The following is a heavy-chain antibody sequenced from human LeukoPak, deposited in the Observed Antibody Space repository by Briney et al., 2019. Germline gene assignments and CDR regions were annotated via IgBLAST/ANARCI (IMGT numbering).Heavy chain of an antibody. CDR3: ARCIAIPGIANYYYAMDV. CDR1: GFTFGDYA. V-gene: IGHV3-49*04. CDR2: IRSKAYGGTT. J-gene: IGHJ6*02. D-gene: IGHD6-13*01. Sequence: GGSLRLSCTASGFTFGDYAMSWVRPAPGKGLEWVGFIRSKAYGGTTEYAASVKGRFTISRDDSKSIAYLQMNSLRAEDTAVYYCARCIAIPGIANYYYAMDVWGQGTTVTVSS.